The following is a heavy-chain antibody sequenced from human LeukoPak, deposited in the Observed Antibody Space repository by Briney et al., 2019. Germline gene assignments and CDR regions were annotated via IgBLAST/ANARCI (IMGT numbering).Heavy chain of an antibody. D-gene: IGHD6-6*01. CDR3: ARHRAYSSSSPFVY. Sequence: PSETLSLTCTVLGGSLISSYGSWIPKPPGGGLDWFGIVYHSGNTNYNPPLKSRVPTSVHTSTNQFSLRLSSVTAADTAGYYCARHRAYSSSSPFVYWGQGAMVTVSS. CDR1: GGSLISSY. CDR2: VYHSGNT. J-gene: IGHJ4*02. V-gene: IGHV4-59*08.